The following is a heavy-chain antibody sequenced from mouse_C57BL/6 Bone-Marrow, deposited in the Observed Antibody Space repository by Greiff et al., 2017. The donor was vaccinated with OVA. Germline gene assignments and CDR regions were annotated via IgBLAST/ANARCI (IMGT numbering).Heavy chain of an antibody. D-gene: IGHD3-2*02. CDR2: IYPGSGST. J-gene: IGHJ4*01. Sequence: QVQLQQPGAELVKPGASVKMSCKASGYTFTSYWITWVKQRPGQGLEWIGDIYPGSGSTNYNEKFKSKATLTVDTSSSTAYMQLSSLKSEDSAVYYCARKSSGRYYAMDYWGQGTSVTVSS. CDR1: GYTFTSYW. V-gene: IGHV1-55*01. CDR3: ARKSSGRYYAMDY.